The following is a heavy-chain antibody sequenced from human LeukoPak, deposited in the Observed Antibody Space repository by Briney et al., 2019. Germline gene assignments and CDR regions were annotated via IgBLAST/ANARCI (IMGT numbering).Heavy chain of an antibody. CDR2: ISSSSSYI. Sequence: GGSLRLSCAASGFTFSSYNMNWVRQAPGKGLEWVSSISSSSSYIYYADSVKGRFTISRDNAKNSLYLQMNSLRAEDTAVYYCASEADYDSSGYYPWGQGTLVTVSS. J-gene: IGHJ5*02. V-gene: IGHV3-21*01. CDR1: GFTFSSYN. CDR3: ASEADYDSSGYYP. D-gene: IGHD3-22*01.